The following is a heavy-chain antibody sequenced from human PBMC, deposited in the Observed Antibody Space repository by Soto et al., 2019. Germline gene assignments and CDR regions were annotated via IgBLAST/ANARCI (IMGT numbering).Heavy chain of an antibody. D-gene: IGHD6-19*01. CDR1: GGSISSNGRY. CDR3: ARLGSSGWYQSSYLDS. Sequence: QLQESGPGRVKPSETLSLTCTVCGGSISSNGRYWGWIRQPPGKGLEWIASINYSGSTYHNPSLKSRITISIDTSKNEFSLRLSSVTAADTAVYYCARLGSSGWYQSSYLDSWGQGSLVTASS. J-gene: IGHJ4*02. V-gene: IGHV4-39*01. CDR2: INYSGST.